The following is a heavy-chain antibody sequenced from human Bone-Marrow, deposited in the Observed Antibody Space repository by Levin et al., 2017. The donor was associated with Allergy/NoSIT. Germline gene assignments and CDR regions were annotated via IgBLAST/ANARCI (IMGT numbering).Heavy chain of an antibody. Sequence: GGSLRLSCAASGFTVSNNYMTWVRQAPGKGLEWVSLIYSGGTIYYADSVKGRFTISRDNAKNSLYLQMNSLRAEDTAVYYCARDGAPFTIFVYGMDVWGQGTTVTVSS. V-gene: IGHV3-53*01. CDR3: ARDGAPFTIFVYGMDV. J-gene: IGHJ6*02. CDR2: IYSGGTI. CDR1: GFTVSNNY. D-gene: IGHD3-3*01.